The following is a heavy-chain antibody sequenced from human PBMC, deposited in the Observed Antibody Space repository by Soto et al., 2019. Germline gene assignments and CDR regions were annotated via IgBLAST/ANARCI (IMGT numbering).Heavy chain of an antibody. D-gene: IGHD3-9*01. CDR3: ARDWLRRDDILTPSWNFNL. CDR2: ISFNGRKK. J-gene: IGHJ2*01. Sequence: QEQLVESGGGVVRPGKSLRLSCEASGFNFTYNAMHWVRHAPGQGLEWVAVISFNGRKKFYARSVKGRFTISRDNSKNTLYLQINNLRPGDTAVYYCARDWLRRDDILTPSWNFNLWGQGTLVT. V-gene: IGHV3-30*04. CDR1: GFNFTYNA.